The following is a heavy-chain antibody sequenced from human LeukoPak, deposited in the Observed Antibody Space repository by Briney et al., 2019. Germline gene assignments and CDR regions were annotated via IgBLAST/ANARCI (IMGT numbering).Heavy chain of an antibody. CDR3: ARRCSGPTCYTDAYDI. V-gene: IGHV4-39*07. CDR1: GGSISSSSYY. CDR2: IYYSGST. J-gene: IGHJ3*02. Sequence: PSETLSLTCTVSGGSISSSSYYWGWIRQPPGKGLEWIGSIYYSGSTDYNPSLKSRVTISVDTSNKQFSLNLSSVTAADTAVYYCARRCSGPTCYTDAYDIWGQGTMVTVSS. D-gene: IGHD2-2*02.